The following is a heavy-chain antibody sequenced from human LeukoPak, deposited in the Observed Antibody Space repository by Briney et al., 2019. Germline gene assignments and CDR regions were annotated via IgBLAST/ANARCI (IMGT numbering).Heavy chain of an antibody. Sequence: SETLSLTCTVSGGSISSSYWSWIRQPPGKGLEWIGYIHYSGSTNYIPSLKSRVTISVDTSKNQFSLKLTSVTAADTAVYYCARGGGSSWYMGNYFDYWGQGTLVTVSS. V-gene: IGHV4-59*01. CDR2: IHYSGST. CDR3: ARGGGSSWYMGNYFDY. D-gene: IGHD6-13*01. CDR1: GGSISSSY. J-gene: IGHJ4*02.